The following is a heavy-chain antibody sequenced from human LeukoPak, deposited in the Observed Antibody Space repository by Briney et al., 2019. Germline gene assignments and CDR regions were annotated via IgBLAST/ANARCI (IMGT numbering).Heavy chain of an antibody. CDR1: GFTFSSYA. CDR2: ISYDGGNI. Sequence: GGSLRLSCAASGFTFSSYAMSWVRQAPGKGLEWEAVISYDGGNISYTDSVKGRFTISRDNSKNTLYLQMNSLRAEDTAVYYCAKRGYCRGGTCFSHNAFDIWGQGTMVTVSS. J-gene: IGHJ3*02. CDR3: AKRGYCRGGTCFSHNAFDI. V-gene: IGHV3-30*18. D-gene: IGHD2-15*01.